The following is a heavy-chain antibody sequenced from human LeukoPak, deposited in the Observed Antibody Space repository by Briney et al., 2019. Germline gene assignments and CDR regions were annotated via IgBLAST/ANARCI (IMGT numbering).Heavy chain of an antibody. Sequence: GGSLRLSCAASGFTFSGYYMSWVRQVPGKGLEWVATIKQDGSERYYVGSVRGRFTISRGNANNSLYLQMNSLRVEDTAVYYCARRGTWHSDYWGQGTLVTVSS. CDR1: GFTFSGYY. J-gene: IGHJ4*02. CDR3: ARRGTWHSDY. D-gene: IGHD3-16*01. CDR2: IKQDGSER. V-gene: IGHV3-7*01.